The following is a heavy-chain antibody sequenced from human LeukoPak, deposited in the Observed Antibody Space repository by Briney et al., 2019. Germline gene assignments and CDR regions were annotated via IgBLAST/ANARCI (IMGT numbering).Heavy chain of an antibody. CDR3: ARLASSGWYGYYYYGMDV. V-gene: IGHV4-59*01. CDR2: IYYSGST. D-gene: IGHD6-19*01. Sequence: PSETLSLTCTVSGGSISSYYWSWVRQPPGKGLEWVGYIYYSGSTNYNPSLKSRVTISVDTSKNQFSLQLSSVTAADTAVYYCARLASSGWYGYYYYGMDVWGQGTTVTVSS. J-gene: IGHJ6*02. CDR1: GGSISSYY.